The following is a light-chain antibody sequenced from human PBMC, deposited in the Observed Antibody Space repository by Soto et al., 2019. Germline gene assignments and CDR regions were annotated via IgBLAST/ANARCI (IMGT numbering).Light chain of an antibody. CDR1: QSVLYSSNNKNY. V-gene: IGKV4-1*01. CDR3: QQFYTSPYT. CDR2: WAS. Sequence: DIVMTQSPDPLAVSLGGRATINCKSSQSVLYSSNNKNYLAWYQQKPGQPPKLLIYWASTRESGVPDRFSGSGSGTDFTLTISSLQAEDVAVYYCQQFYTSPYTFGQGTNLEIK. J-gene: IGKJ2*01.